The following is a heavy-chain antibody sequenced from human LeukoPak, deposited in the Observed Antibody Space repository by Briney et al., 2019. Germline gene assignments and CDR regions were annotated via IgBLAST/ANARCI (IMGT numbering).Heavy chain of an antibody. V-gene: IGHV4-34*01. Sequence: SETLSLTCAVYGGSFSGYYWSWIRQPPGKRLEWIGEINHSGSTNYNPSLKSRVTISVDTSKNQFSLKLTSVTAADTAVYYCARGRGGNSGDNWGQGALVTVSS. J-gene: IGHJ4*02. D-gene: IGHD4-23*01. CDR1: GGSFSGYY. CDR3: ARGRGGNSGDN. CDR2: INHSGST.